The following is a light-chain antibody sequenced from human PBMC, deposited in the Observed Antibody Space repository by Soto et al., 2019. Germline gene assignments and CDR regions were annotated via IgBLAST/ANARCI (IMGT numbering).Light chain of an antibody. Sequence: QSVLTQPPSASGSPGQSVSISCTGTGSDVGGYDYVSWYQQRPDKAPKLIIYEVDKRPSGVPYRFSGSKSGNSAYLTVSGLQTEDEADYYCSSYAGRNYAVFGRGTQLTVL. J-gene: IGLJ7*01. CDR3: SSYAGRNYAV. CDR1: GSDVGGYDY. CDR2: EVD. V-gene: IGLV2-8*01.